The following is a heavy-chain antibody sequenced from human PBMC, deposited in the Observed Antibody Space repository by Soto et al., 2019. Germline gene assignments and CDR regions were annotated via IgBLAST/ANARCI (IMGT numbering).Heavy chain of an antibody. D-gene: IGHD1-7*01. CDR2: IIPIFGTA. Sequence: ASVKVSCKASGGTFSSYAISWVRQAPGQGLEWMGGIIPIFGTANYAQKFQGRVTITADESTSTAYMELSSLRSEETAVYYCSRSWVPNWNYGNWFDPWGQGTLVTVSS. J-gene: IGHJ5*02. CDR1: GGTFSSYA. CDR3: SRSWVPNWNYGNWFDP. V-gene: IGHV1-69*13.